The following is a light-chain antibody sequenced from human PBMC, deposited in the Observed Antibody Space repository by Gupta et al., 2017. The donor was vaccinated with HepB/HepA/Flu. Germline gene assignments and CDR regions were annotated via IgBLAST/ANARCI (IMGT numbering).Light chain of an antibody. CDR1: QTFSSSY. CDR2: GAS. Sequence: EIVLTQSPGTLSLSPGERATLSCRASQTFSSSYLAWYQQKPGQAPSLLIYGASSRATGIPDRFSGSGSGTDFTLTISRLEPEDFAVYYCQQFGSSPFTFGPGTKVEIK. V-gene: IGKV3-20*01. CDR3: QQFGSSPFT. J-gene: IGKJ3*01.